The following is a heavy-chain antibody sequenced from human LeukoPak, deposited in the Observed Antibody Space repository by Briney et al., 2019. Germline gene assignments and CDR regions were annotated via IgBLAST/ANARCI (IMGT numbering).Heavy chain of an antibody. CDR3: ARDEGWCSSTSCHQHNDAFDI. V-gene: IGHV3-11*04. Sequence: GGSLRLSCAASGFTFSDYYMSWIRQAPGKGLEWVSYISSSGSTIYYADSVKGRFTISRDNAKNSLYLQMNSLRAEGTAVYYCARDEGWCSSTSCHQHNDAFDIWGQGTMVTVSS. CDR1: GFTFSDYY. D-gene: IGHD2-2*01. J-gene: IGHJ3*02. CDR2: ISSSGSTI.